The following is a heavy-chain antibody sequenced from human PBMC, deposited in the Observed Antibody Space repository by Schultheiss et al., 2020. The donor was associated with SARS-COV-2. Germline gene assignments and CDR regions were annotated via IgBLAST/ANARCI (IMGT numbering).Heavy chain of an antibody. Sequence: GGSLRLSCAASGFTVSSNYMSWVRQAPGKGLEWVSYISSSGSTIYYADSVKGRFTISRDNAKNSLYLQMNSLRAEDTAVYYCAKVFTYYDILTGYYLDYWGQGTLVTVSS. V-gene: IGHV3-11*01. D-gene: IGHD3-9*01. CDR2: ISSSGSTI. CDR1: GFTVSSNY. CDR3: AKVFTYYDILTGYYLDY. J-gene: IGHJ4*02.